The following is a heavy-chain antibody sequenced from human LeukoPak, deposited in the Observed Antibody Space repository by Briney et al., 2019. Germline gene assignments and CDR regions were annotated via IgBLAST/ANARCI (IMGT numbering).Heavy chain of an antibody. V-gene: IGHV1-18*01. CDR3: AREEGYCSSTSCSIIDY. CDR2: ISAYNGNT. CDR1: GYTFTSYG. Sequence: GASVKVSCRASGYTFTSYGISWVRQAPGQGLEWMGWISAYNGNTNYAQKLQGRVTMTTDTSTSTAYMELRSLRSDDTAVYYCAREEGYCSSTSCSIIDYWGQGTLVTVSS. J-gene: IGHJ4*02. D-gene: IGHD2-2*01.